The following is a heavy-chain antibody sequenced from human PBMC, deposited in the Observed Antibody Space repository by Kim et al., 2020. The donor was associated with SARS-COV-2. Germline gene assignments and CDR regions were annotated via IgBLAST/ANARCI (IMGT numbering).Heavy chain of an antibody. CDR3: AKIGSPGYWYFDL. Sequence: YADSVKGRFTVSRDNPKNTLFLQMNTLRVEDTAIYDCAKIGSPGYWYFDLWGRGALVTVSS. D-gene: IGHD3-10*01. J-gene: IGHJ2*01. V-gene: IGHV3-23*01.